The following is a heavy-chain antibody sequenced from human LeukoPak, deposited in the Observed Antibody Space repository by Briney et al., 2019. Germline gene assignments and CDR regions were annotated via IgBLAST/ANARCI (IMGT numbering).Heavy chain of an antibody. V-gene: IGHV3-23*01. CDR1: GFTFSSYA. CDR3: ETPRPLNSSWSHGDY. J-gene: IGHJ4*02. Sequence: PGGSLRLSCAASGFTFSSYAMSWVRQAPGKGLEWVSAISGSGDSTYYGDSVKGRFTISRDNSKNTLYLQMNSLRAEDTAVYYCETPRPLNSSWSHGDYWGQGTLVTVSS. CDR2: ISGSGDST. D-gene: IGHD6-6*01.